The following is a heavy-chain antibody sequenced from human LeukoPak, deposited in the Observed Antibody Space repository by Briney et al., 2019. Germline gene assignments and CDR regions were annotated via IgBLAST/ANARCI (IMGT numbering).Heavy chain of an antibody. Sequence: PGGSLRLSCAASGFTFSSYTMTWVRQAPGEGLEWVSGISGSGDTTYYADSMKGRFTISRDNSKNTLYLQMNSLRAEDTAVYFCAKDQTPYYWGQGTLVTVSS. J-gene: IGHJ4*02. V-gene: IGHV3-23*01. CDR3: AKDQTPYY. CDR1: GFTFSSYT. CDR2: ISGSGDTT.